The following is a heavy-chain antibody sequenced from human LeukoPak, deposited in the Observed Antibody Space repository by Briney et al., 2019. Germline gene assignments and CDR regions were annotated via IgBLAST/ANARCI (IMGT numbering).Heavy chain of an antibody. Sequence: GGSLRLSCAASGFTFSSYAMSWVRQAPGKGLEWVSAISGSGGSTYYADSVKGRFTISRDNSKNTLYLQMNSLRAEDTAVYYCAKAQDTAMVRYYCGMDVWGQGTTVTVSS. CDR1: GFTFSSYA. D-gene: IGHD5-18*01. CDR3: AKAQDTAMVRYYCGMDV. CDR2: ISGSGGST. J-gene: IGHJ6*02. V-gene: IGHV3-23*01.